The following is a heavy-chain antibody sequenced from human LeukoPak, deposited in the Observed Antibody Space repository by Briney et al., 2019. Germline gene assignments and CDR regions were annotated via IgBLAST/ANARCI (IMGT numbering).Heavy chain of an antibody. J-gene: IGHJ5*02. V-gene: IGHV3-23*01. CDR3: AKELYGDHVVWFDH. D-gene: IGHD4-17*01. CDR1: GFTFSSYA. Sequence: GSLSLSCAASGFTFSSYAMSWVRQAPGKGLEWVSAISGSGGSTYYADSVKGRFTISRDNSKNTLYLQMNSLRAEDTAVYYGAKELYGDHVVWFDHWGQGTLVTVSS. CDR2: ISGSGGST.